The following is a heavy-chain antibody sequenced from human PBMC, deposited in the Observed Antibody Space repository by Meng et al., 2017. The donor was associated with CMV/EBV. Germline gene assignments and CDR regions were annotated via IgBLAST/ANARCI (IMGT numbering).Heavy chain of an antibody. J-gene: IGHJ6*02. CDR1: GGSISSSNW. CDR2: IYHSGST. CDR3: ARSLYCSSTSCYLEGMDV. V-gene: IGHV4-4*02. D-gene: IGHD2-2*01. Sequence: GSLRLSCAVSGGSISSSNWWSWVRQPPGKGLEWIGEIYHSGSTNYNPSLKSRATISVDKSKNQFSLKLSSVTAADTAVYYCARSLYCSSTSCYLEGMDVWGQGTTVTVSS.